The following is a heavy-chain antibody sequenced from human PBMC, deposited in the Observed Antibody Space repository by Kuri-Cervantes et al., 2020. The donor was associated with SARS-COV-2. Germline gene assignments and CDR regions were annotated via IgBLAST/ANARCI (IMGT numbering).Heavy chain of an antibody. CDR1: GFTFSSYA. Sequence: GESLKISCAASGFTFSSYAMHWVRQAPGKGLEYVSAISSNGGSTYSANSVKGRFTISRDNSKNTLYPQMGSLRAEDMAVYYCARDRYYYMDVWGKGTTVTVSS. CDR3: ARDRYYYMDV. CDR2: ISSNGGST. J-gene: IGHJ6*03. V-gene: IGHV3-64*01.